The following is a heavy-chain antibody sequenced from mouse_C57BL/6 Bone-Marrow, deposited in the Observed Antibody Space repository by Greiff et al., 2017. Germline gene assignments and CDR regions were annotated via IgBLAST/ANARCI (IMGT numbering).Heavy chain of an antibody. CDR1: GYTFTSYW. CDR2: IHPNSGST. D-gene: IGHD2-5*01. Sequence: QVQLQQPGAELVKPGASVKLSCKASGYTFTSYWMHWVKQRPGQGLEWIGMIHPNSGSTNYNEKFKSKATLTVDKSSSTAYMQLSSLTSADSAVYYCARFGYYSNYLAWFAYWGQGTLVTVSA. CDR3: ARFGYYSNYLAWFAY. J-gene: IGHJ3*01. V-gene: IGHV1-64*01.